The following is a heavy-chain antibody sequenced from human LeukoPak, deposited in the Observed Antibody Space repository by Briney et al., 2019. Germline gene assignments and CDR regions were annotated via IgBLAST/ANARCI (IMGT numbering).Heavy chain of an antibody. V-gene: IGHV4-59*12. CDR3: ASRMMIRGVIIKDY. Sequence: SETLSLTCTVSGGSISSYYWSWIRQPPGKGLEWIGYIYYSGSTYYNPSLKSRVTISVDTSKNQFSLKLSSVTAADTAVYYCASRMMIRGVIIKDYWGQGTLVTVSS. CDR2: IYYSGST. CDR1: GGSISSYY. J-gene: IGHJ4*02. D-gene: IGHD3-10*01.